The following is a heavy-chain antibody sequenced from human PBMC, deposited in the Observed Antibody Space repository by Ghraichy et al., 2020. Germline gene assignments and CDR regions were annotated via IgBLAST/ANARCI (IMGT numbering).Heavy chain of an antibody. CDR2: INPNSGGT. CDR1: GYTFTGYY. Sequence: ASVKVSCKASGYTFTGYYMHWVRQAPGQGLEWMGWINPNSGGTNYAQKFQGRVTMTRDTSISTAYMELSRLRSDDTAVYYCARVGYCSGGSCFPGGGMDVWGQGTTVTVSS. J-gene: IGHJ6*02. D-gene: IGHD2-15*01. CDR3: ARVGYCSGGSCFPGGGMDV. V-gene: IGHV1-2*02.